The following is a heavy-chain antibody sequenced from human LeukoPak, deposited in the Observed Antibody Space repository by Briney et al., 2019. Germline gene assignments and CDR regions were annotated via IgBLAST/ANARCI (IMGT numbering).Heavy chain of an antibody. CDR3: AKDQYCTSTSCYVGY. D-gene: IGHD2-2*01. J-gene: IGHJ4*02. CDR1: GFTFSNYA. Sequence: SGGSLRLSCAASGFTFSNYAMSWVRQAPGKGLEWVSGINVSGGSTFCADSVRGRFTISRDNSKNTLYLQMNSLRAEDTAVYYCAKDQYCTSTSCYVGYWGQGTLVTVSS. CDR2: INVSGGST. V-gene: IGHV3-23*01.